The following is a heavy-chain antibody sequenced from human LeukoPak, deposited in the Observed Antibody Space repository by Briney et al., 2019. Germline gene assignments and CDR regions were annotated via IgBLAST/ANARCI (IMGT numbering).Heavy chain of an antibody. V-gene: IGHV4-59*12. CDR3: ARDRLHYYDSSGYYSDAFDI. J-gene: IGHJ3*02. CDR2: IYYSGST. Sequence: SETLSLTCTVSGGSISSYYWSWIRQPPGKGLEWIGYIYYSGSTNYNPSLKSRVTMSVDTSKNQFSLKLSSVTAADTAVYYCARDRLHYYDSSGYYSDAFDIWGQGTMVTVSS. D-gene: IGHD3-22*01. CDR1: GGSISSYY.